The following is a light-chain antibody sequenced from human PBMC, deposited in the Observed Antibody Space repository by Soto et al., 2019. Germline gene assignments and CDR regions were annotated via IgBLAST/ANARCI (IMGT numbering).Light chain of an antibody. Sequence: DIQMTQSPSSLSASVGDRVTITCRASQYISNYLHWYQQKPGKAPKLLIYAASSVQSGVPSRFSGSGSGTDFTLTISSLQPEDFATYYCQQSYSTLPLTFGGGTKVEIK. J-gene: IGKJ4*01. CDR1: QYISNY. CDR3: QQSYSTLPLT. V-gene: IGKV1-39*01. CDR2: AAS.